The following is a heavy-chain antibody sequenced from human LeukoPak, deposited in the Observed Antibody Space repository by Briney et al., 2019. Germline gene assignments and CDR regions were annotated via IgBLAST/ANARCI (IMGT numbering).Heavy chain of an antibody. CDR1: GFTFSSYA. CDR3: AKDNYDFWSGSPFDAFDI. Sequence: GGSLRLSCAASGFTFSSYAMSWVRQAPGKGLEWVSAISGSGGSTYYADSVKGRFTISRDNSKNTLYLQMNSLRAEDTAVYYCAKDNYDFWSGSPFDAFDIWGQGTMVTVSS. D-gene: IGHD3-3*01. V-gene: IGHV3-23*01. CDR2: ISGSGGST. J-gene: IGHJ3*02.